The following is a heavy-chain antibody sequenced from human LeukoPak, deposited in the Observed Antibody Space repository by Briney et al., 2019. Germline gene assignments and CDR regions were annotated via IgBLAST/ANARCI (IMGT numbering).Heavy chain of an antibody. D-gene: IGHD4-17*01. CDR3: ARQTTVIYYFDY. CDR2: IYHSGST. Sequence: SETLSLTCTVSGGSISSYYWSWIRQPAGKGLEWIGYIYHSGSTYYNPSLKSRVTISVDRSKNQFSLKLSSVTAADTAVYYCARQTTVIYYFDYWGQGTLVTVSS. J-gene: IGHJ4*02. CDR1: GGSISSYY. V-gene: IGHV4-59*06.